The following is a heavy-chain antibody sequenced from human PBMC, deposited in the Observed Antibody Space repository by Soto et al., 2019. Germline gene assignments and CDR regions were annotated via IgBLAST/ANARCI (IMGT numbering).Heavy chain of an antibody. J-gene: IGHJ5*02. CDR2: INHVGGT. CDR1: GGFLSESY. V-gene: IGHV4-34*01. CDR3: VRIRYQLPSSVLWLDP. D-gene: IGHD3-16*01. Sequence: SETLSLTCAVYGGFLSESYWTWIRQPPGKGLEWIGEINHVGGTNYNPSLKSRVTMSVDTSQNQFSLRLISVTAADTAMYFCVRIRYQLPSSVLWLDPWGQGAPVTVSS.